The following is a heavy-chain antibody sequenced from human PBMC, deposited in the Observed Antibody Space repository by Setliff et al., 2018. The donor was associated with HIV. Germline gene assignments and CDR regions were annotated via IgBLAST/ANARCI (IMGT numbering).Heavy chain of an antibody. CDR3: ARRIYGNNPYFDY. J-gene: IGHJ4*02. Sequence: SETLSLTCTVSGDSIISGDYYWSWIRQPPGKGLEWIGYIYYTGSTYYNPSLKSRLTISIDTSKNQFSLNLRSVTAADTAIYYCARRIYGNNPYFDYWSQGTLVTVSS. V-gene: IGHV4-30-4*02. CDR2: IYYTGST. D-gene: IGHD4-17*01. CDR1: GDSIISGDYY.